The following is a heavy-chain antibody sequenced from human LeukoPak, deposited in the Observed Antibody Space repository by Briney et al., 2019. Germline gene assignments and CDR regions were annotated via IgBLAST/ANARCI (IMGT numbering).Heavy chain of an antibody. CDR1: GISITNAW. CDR3: VKTSGWPYYFDY. Sequence: GGSLRLSCATSGISITNAWMSWVRQAPGRGLEWVSALSSSGATTYYADSVRGRFTISRDNSKNTLDLQMSSLRTEDTAVYYCVKTSGWPYYFDYWGQGTLVSVSS. D-gene: IGHD6-19*01. CDR2: LSSSGATT. V-gene: IGHV3-23*01. J-gene: IGHJ4*02.